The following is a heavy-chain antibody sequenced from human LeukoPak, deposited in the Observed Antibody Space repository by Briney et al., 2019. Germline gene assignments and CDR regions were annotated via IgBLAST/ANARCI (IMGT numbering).Heavy chain of an antibody. V-gene: IGHV3-53*01. J-gene: IGHJ3*02. CDR3: ARKWNGAFDI. CDR2: LSDNGGAYT. D-gene: IGHD1-1*01. Sequence: GGSLRLSCAASGFTVSSNYMSWVRQAPGKGLEWVSDLSDNGGAYTNYVGSVKGRFTISRDNSKNTLYLQMNSLRAEDTAVYYCARKWNGAFDIWDQGTMVTVSS. CDR1: GFTVSSNY.